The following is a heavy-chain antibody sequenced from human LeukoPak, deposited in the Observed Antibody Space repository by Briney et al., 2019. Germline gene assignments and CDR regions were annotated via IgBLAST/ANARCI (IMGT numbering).Heavy chain of an antibody. CDR2: INHSGST. D-gene: IGHD6-13*01. V-gene: IGHV4-34*01. J-gene: IGHJ4*02. CDR3: ARGWGSSSDY. Sequence: SETLSLTCAVYGGSFSGYYWSWIRQPPGKGLEWIGEINHSGSTNYNPSLKSRVTISVDTSKNQLSLKLSSVTAADTAVYYCARGWGSSSDYWGQGTLVTVSS. CDR1: GGSFSGYY.